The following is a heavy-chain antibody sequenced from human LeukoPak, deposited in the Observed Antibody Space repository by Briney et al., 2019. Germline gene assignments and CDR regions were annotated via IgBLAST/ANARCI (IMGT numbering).Heavy chain of an antibody. Sequence: SETLSLTCAVYGGSFSGYYWSWIRQPPGKGLEWIGEINHSGSTNYNPSLKSRVTISVDTSKNQFSLKLSSVTAADTAVYYCARGFYSSSWYGAFDIWGQGTMVTVSS. CDR1: GGSFSGYY. J-gene: IGHJ3*02. V-gene: IGHV4-34*01. D-gene: IGHD6-13*01. CDR2: INHSGST. CDR3: ARGFYSSSWYGAFDI.